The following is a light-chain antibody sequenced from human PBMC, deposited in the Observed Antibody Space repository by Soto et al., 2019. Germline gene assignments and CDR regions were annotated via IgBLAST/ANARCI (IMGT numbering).Light chain of an antibody. CDR1: NSDIGAYKY. J-gene: IGLJ3*02. CDR2: EVT. V-gene: IGLV2-14*01. CDR3: NSYTGGSTWV. Sequence: QSALTQPASVSGSPGQSITISCTGTNSDIGAYKYVSWYQQHPGKVPKLMIYEVTNRPSGISNRFSGSKSGNTASLTISGLQVEDEVDYYCNSYTGGSTWVLGEGTKLTVL.